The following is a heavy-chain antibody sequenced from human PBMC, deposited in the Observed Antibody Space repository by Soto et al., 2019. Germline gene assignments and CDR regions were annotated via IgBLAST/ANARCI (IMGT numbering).Heavy chain of an antibody. CDR3: VAVDLGDY. CDR1: GYTLTELS. CDR2: FDPEDGET. D-gene: IGHD3-16*01. Sequence: ASVKVSCKVSGYTLTELSMHWVRQAPGKGLEWMGGFDPEDGETIYAQKFQGRVTMTKDISTGTAYMELSSLTSEETAVYYCVAVDLGDYWGQGTLVTVSS. J-gene: IGHJ4*02. V-gene: IGHV1-24*01.